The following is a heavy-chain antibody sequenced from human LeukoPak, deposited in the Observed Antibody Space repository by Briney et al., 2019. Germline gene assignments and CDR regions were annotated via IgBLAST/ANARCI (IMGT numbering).Heavy chain of an antibody. V-gene: IGHV1-8*01. J-gene: IGHJ6*02. CDR1: GYTFTSYD. Sequence: ASVKVSCKASGYTFTSYDINWVRQATGQGLEWMGWMNPNSGNTGYAQKFQGRVTMTRNTSISTAYMELSSLRSEDTAVYYCVRDSPNAIASYYYYGMDVWGQGTTVTVSS. CDR2: MNPNSGNT. CDR3: VRDSPNAIASYYYYGMDV. D-gene: IGHD2-8*01.